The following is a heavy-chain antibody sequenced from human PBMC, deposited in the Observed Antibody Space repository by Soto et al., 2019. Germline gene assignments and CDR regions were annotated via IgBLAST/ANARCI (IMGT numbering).Heavy chain of an antibody. CDR2: IDDDGDSI. CDR3: ARGLGHRPTRGIDFHYGMDV. D-gene: IGHD2-2*01. CDR1: GFTLSHYW. V-gene: IGHV3-74*01. Sequence: GGSLRLSCVASGFTLSHYWMHWVRQVPGKGLEWLSRIDDDGDSISYVDSVKGRFAISRDNEKNTLFLEMNTLRDEDTAVYYCARGLGHRPTRGIDFHYGMDVWGRGTTVTVSS. J-gene: IGHJ6*02.